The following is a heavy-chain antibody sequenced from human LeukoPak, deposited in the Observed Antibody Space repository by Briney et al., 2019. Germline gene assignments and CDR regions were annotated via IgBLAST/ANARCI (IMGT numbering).Heavy chain of an antibody. CDR3: ARVSRSGIAAAGPNWFDP. Sequence: SETLSLTCTVSGGSISSYYWSWIRQPPGKGLEWIGYIYYTGSTNYNPSLKSRVTISVDTSKNQFSLKLSSVTAADTAVYYCARVSRSGIAAAGPNWFDPWGQGTLVTVSS. J-gene: IGHJ5*02. CDR2: IYYTGST. D-gene: IGHD6-13*01. V-gene: IGHV4-59*01. CDR1: GGSISSYY.